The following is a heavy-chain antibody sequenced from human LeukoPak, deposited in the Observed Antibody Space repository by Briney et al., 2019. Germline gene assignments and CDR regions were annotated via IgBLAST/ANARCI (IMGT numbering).Heavy chain of an antibody. Sequence: GGSLRLSCSASGFTFSSYAMHWVRQAPGKGLEYVSAISSNGGSTYYADSVKGRFTISRDNSKNTLYLQMSSLRAEDTAVYYCARDDAEQLVQYYFDYWGQGTLVTVSS. CDR3: ARDDAEQLVQYYFDY. V-gene: IGHV3-64D*09. J-gene: IGHJ4*02. D-gene: IGHD6-13*01. CDR1: GFTFSSYA. CDR2: ISSNGGST.